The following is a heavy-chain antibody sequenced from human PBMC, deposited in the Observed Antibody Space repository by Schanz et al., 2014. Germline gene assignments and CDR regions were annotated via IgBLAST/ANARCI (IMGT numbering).Heavy chain of an antibody. CDR3: ASRSVYAAT. D-gene: IGHD2-8*01. J-gene: IGHJ5*02. V-gene: IGHV3-66*01. CDR2: IYSRGAT. Sequence: EVQLEVSGGGLVQPGGSLRLSCEASGFNVGNNYMSWVRQPPGKGLECISIIYSRGATFHADSVKGRFTISRDKSKNTLYLEMNSLRDEDTAVYYCASRSVYAATWGQGILVTVSS. CDR1: GFNVGNNY.